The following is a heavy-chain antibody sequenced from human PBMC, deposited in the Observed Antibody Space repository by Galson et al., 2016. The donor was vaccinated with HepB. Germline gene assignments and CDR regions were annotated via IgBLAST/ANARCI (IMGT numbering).Heavy chain of an antibody. D-gene: IGHD3-10*01. CDR2: ISNNSSYI. V-gene: IGHV3-21*01. Sequence: SLRLSCAASGFTFSSYSMNWVRQAPGKGLEWVSSISNNSSYIYYADSMKGRFTISRDNAKNSLYLQMNSLRAEDTAVYYCARVEPMIRGVPTYYYGMDVWGQGTAVTVSS. CDR1: GFTFSSYS. CDR3: ARVEPMIRGVPTYYYGMDV. J-gene: IGHJ6*02.